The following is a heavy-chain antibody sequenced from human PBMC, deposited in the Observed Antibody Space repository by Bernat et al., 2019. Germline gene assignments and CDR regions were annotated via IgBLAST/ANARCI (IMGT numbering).Heavy chain of an antibody. D-gene: IGHD2-8*01. CDR2: ITGSSNTI. CDR1: GVTFSIYS. V-gene: IGHV3-48*01. Sequence: EVQLVESGGNLLQPGGSLRLSCAASGVTFSIYSMNWVRQAPGKSLEWLAYITGSSNTIHYADSVKGRFTISRDNDKNSLYLQMNSLRVEDTAVYYCTTANGHLDHWGQGILVTVSS. J-gene: IGHJ4*02. CDR3: TTANGHLDH.